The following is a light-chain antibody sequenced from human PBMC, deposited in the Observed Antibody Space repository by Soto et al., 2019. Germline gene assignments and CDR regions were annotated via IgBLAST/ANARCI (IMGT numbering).Light chain of an antibody. V-gene: IGKV3-15*01. CDR1: QTVSSS. J-gene: IGKJ1*01. CDR2: GAS. Sequence: EIVMTQSPATLSLSPGERATLSCRASQTVSSSLAWYQYRPGQAPRLLIYGASTRATGIPARFSGSGSGTEFTLTISSLQSEDFAVYYCQQYNNWPPTWTFGQVTTVEIK. CDR3: QQYNNWPPTWT.